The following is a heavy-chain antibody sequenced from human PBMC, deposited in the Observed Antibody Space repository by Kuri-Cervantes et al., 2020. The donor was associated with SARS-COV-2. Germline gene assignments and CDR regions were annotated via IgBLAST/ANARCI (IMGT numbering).Heavy chain of an antibody. V-gene: IGHV1-18*01. CDR3: ARDSIPTLGYCSSTSCYVPCNWFDP. CDR2: ISAYNGNT. J-gene: IGHJ5*02. CDR1: GYTFTSYG. D-gene: IGHD2-2*01. Sequence: ASVKVSCKASGYTFTSYGISWVRQAPGQGLEWMGWISAYNGNTNYAQKLQGRVTMTTDTSTSTAYMELRSLRSDDTAVYYCARDSIPTLGYCSSTSCYVPCNWFDPWGQGTLVTDSS.